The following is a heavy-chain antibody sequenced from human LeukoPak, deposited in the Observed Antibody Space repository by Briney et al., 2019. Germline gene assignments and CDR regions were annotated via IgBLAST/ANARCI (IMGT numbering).Heavy chain of an antibody. V-gene: IGHV3-30*18. CDR3: AKRAPAIVVVTAGNWFDP. D-gene: IGHD2-21*02. Sequence: GGSLRLSCAASGFTFSSCGMHWVRQAPGKGLEWVAVISYDGSNKYYADSVKGRFTISRDNSKNTLYLQMNSLRAEDTAVYYCAKRAPAIVVVTAGNWFDPWGQGTLVTVSS. CDR2: ISYDGSNK. J-gene: IGHJ5*02. CDR1: GFTFSSCG.